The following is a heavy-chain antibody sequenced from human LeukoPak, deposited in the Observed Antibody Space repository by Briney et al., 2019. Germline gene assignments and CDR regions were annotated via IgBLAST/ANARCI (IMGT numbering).Heavy chain of an antibody. CDR1: GGSISSSSYY. CDR2: IYYSGST. Sequence: SETLSLTCTVSGGSISSSSYYWGWIRQPPGKGLEWIGSIYYSGSTYYNPSLKSRVTISVDTSKNQFSLRLYSVTAADTAVYYCARAHSSSPRGFDYWGQGTLATVSS. V-gene: IGHV4-39*01. J-gene: IGHJ4*02. D-gene: IGHD6-13*01. CDR3: ARAHSSSPRGFDY.